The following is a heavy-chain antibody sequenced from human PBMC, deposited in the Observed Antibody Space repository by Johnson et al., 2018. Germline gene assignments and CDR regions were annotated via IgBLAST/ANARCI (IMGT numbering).Heavy chain of an antibody. V-gene: IGHV3-21*01. Sequence: VQLVESGGGLVKPGGSLRLSCAASGFTFSDYNMYWVRQAPGKGLEWVSIIRSSSSYIYYADAVKGRFTIPRDNAKNLLYLQMNSLTAEDTAVYYCARGNCGMDVWGQGTTVTVSS. J-gene: IGHJ6*02. CDR1: GFTFSDYN. CDR2: IRSSSSYI. CDR3: ARGNCGMDV.